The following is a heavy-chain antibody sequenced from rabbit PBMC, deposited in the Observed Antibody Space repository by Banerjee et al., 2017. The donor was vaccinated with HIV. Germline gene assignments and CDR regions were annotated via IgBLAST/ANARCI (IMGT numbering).Heavy chain of an antibody. J-gene: IGHJ6*01. Sequence: QLKETGGGLVQPGGSLTLSCKASGFDFSSYYMSWVRQAPGKGLEWIGIIYGGSGSTDYASWVNGRFTISSDNAQNTVDLQMTSLTAADTATYFCARAYAGSSYYLYYGMDLWGQGTLVTVS. V-gene: IGHV1S7*01. D-gene: IGHD8-1*01. CDR3: ARAYAGSSYYLYYGMDL. CDR1: GFDFSSYY. CDR2: IYGGSGST.